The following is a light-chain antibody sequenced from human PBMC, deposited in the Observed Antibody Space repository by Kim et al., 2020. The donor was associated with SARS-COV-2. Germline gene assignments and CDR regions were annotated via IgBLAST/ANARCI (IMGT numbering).Light chain of an antibody. CDR2: DST. J-gene: IGKJ1*01. V-gene: IGKV3-15*01. Sequence: PGKRATLPGRASQTIKHRLVWYQPKPGQAPRLLIYDSTTRATGVPARFIGSGSETDFTLTISSLQSEDFAVYYCQQSNDLPPLTFGQGTKVDIQ. CDR3: QQSNDLPPLT. CDR1: QTIKHR.